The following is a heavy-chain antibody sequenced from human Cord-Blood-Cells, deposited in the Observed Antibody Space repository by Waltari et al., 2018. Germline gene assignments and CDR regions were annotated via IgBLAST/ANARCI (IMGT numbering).Heavy chain of an antibody. CDR2: IIPNLGTQ. CDR1: GGTFSSYA. Sequence: QVQLVQSGAEVKKPGSSVKVSCKASGGTFSSYAISWVRQAPGQGLEWMGGIIPNLGTQNYAQKFQGRVTSTADKSTSTAYMELSSLSSEDTAVYYCARDVRYNWNYFDYWDQGTLVTGSS. J-gene: IGHJ4*02. V-gene: IGHV1-69*06. CDR3: ARDVRYNWNYFDY. D-gene: IGHD1-20*01.